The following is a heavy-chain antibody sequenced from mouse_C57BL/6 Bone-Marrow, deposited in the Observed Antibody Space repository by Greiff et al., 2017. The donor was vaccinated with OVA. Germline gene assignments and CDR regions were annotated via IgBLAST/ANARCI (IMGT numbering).Heavy chain of an antibody. J-gene: IGHJ3*01. Sequence: VQLQQSGAELVRPGTSVKMSCKASGYTFTNYWIGWAKQRPGHGLEWIGDIYPGGGYTNYNEKFKGKATLTADKSSSTAYMELRSLTSEDSAVYFCARRQLRSFAYWGQGTLVTVSA. CDR2: IYPGGGYT. D-gene: IGHD3-2*02. CDR1: GYTFTNYW. V-gene: IGHV1-63*01. CDR3: ARRQLRSFAY.